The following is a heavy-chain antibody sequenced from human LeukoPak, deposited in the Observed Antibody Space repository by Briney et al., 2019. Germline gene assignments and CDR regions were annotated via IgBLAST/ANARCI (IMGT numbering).Heavy chain of an antibody. CDR3: ARGRSAQSYASSGFYPRHY. CDR2: VDHTGTT. CDR1: DDSITMYY. V-gene: IGHV4-59*01. D-gene: IGHD3-22*01. Sequence: SETLSLTCCVSDDSITMYYWMWLRQPPGKGLEWIGNVDHTGTTNFHHSLNGRVSISRDATNNLFSLRLRSVTAADTAVYFCARGRSAQSYASSGFYPRHYWGQGTLVTVSS. J-gene: IGHJ4*02.